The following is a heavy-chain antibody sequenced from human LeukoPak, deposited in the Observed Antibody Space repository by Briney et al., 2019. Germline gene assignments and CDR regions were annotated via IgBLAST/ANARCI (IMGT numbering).Heavy chain of an antibody. CDR1: GFSFKRYA. CDR3: ARDESLDY. Sequence: GRSLRLSCAASGFSFKRYAMHWVRQAPGKGLEWVVVISYHGNQKYYADSVKGRFTISRDSSQSTLYLHMNSLRPEDTAVYFCARDESLDYWGQGTLVTVSS. J-gene: IGHJ4*02. CDR2: ISYHGNQK. V-gene: IGHV3-30*01.